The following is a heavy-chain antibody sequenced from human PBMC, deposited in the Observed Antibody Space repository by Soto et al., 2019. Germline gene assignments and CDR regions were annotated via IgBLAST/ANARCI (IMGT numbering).Heavy chain of an antibody. V-gene: IGHV4-39*01. CDR2: IYYSGST. Sequence: QLQLQESGPGLVKPSETLSLTCTVSGGSISSSSYYWGWIRQPPGKGLEWIGSIYYSGSTYYNPSLKGRVTISEDTSKNQFSLTLSSVTAADTAVYYCARRLYYDSSGFEGGGMDVWGQGTTVTVSS. D-gene: IGHD3-22*01. J-gene: IGHJ6*02. CDR1: GGSISSSSYY. CDR3: ARRLYYDSSGFEGGGMDV.